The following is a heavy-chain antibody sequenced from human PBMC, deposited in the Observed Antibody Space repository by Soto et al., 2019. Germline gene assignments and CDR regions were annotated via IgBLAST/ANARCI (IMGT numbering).Heavy chain of an antibody. CDR1: GGSVSSGSYY. CDR2: IYYSGST. V-gene: IGHV4-61*01. J-gene: IGHJ4*02. D-gene: IGHD3-16*02. CDR3: ARASLGELSLDVLLDY. Sequence: QVQLQESGPGLVKPSETLSLTCTVSGGSVSSGSYYWSWIRQPPGKGLEWIGYIYYSGSTNYNPSLKSRVTISVDTSKNQFSLKLSSVTAADTAVYYCARASLGELSLDVLLDYWGQGTLVTVSS.